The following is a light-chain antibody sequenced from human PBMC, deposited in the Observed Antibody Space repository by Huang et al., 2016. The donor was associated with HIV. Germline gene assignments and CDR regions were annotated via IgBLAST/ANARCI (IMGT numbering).Light chain of an antibody. CDR1: QSVSSTY. V-gene: IGKV3-20*01. CDR2: GAS. J-gene: IGKJ5*01. Sequence: EIVLTQSPGTLSLSPGESATLSCRASQSVSSTYLAWYQQNPGQAPRLLIFGASSRATDIPDRFIGSGSGTEFTLTISRLEPEDFAVYYCQQYDTSQGNTFGQGTRLEIK. CDR3: QQYDTSQGNT.